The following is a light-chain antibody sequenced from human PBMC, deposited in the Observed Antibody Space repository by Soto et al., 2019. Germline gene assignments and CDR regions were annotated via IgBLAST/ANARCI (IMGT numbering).Light chain of an antibody. Sequence: EIVLTQSPGTLSLFPGERATLSCRASQSVSSTYLAWYQQKPGQAPRLLMYGASNRATGIPDRFSGSGSGTDFTLTISRLEPEDSAVYYCQQYGSSPRTFGQGTKVEI. V-gene: IGKV3-20*01. CDR1: QSVSSTY. CDR3: QQYGSSPRT. J-gene: IGKJ1*01. CDR2: GAS.